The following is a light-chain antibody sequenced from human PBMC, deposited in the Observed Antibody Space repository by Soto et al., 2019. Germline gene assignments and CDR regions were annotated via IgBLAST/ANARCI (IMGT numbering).Light chain of an antibody. CDR1: PGVSNT. V-gene: IGKV3-15*01. CDR2: GAS. J-gene: IGKJ1*01. Sequence: EIVMTQSPATVSLSPGERATLSCRASPGVSNTLAWYQQRPGQAPRLLIYGASIRAPGIPARFSGGGSGTEFTLTISSLQPDDFATYYCQQYNSYSWTFGQGTKVDIK. CDR3: QQYNSYSWT.